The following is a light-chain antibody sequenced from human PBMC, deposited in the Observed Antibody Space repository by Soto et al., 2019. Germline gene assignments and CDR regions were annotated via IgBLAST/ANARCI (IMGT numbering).Light chain of an antibody. Sequence: KLTQSPSSVSPSIGDRVTITCRASQSISSYLNWYQQKPGKAPKLLIYAASSLQSRVPSRFSGSGSGTDFTLTISSLQPEDFATYYCQQSYSTPVTSGQGTRL. V-gene: IGKV1-39*01. CDR1: QSISSY. CDR2: AAS. CDR3: QQSYSTPVT. J-gene: IGKJ5*01.